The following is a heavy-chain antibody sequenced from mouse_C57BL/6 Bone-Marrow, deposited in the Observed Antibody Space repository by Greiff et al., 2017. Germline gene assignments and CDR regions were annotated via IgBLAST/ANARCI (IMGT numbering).Heavy chain of an antibody. Sequence: VQLKESGGDLVKPGGSLKLSCAASGFTFSSYGMSWVRQTPDKRLEWVATISSGGSYTYYPDSVKGRFTISRDNAKNTLYLQMSSLKSEDTAMYYCARLDYDRDYWGQGTTLTVSS. CDR1: GFTFSSYG. CDR2: ISSGGSYT. J-gene: IGHJ2*01. CDR3: ARLDYDRDY. D-gene: IGHD2-4*01. V-gene: IGHV5-6*01.